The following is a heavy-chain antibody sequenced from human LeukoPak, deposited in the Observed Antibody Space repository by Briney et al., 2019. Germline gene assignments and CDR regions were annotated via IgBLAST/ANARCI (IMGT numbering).Heavy chain of an antibody. CDR1: GFIFSSYG. CDR2: INSDGSST. Sequence: GGSLRLSCAASGFIFSSYGMHWVRQAPGKGLVWVSRINSDGSSTSYADSVKGRFTISRDNSKNTLYLQMNSLRTEDTAVYYCAKDGRRRKTYYYGSGSYPEWGQGTLVTVSS. D-gene: IGHD3-10*01. J-gene: IGHJ4*02. CDR3: AKDGRRRKTYYYGSGSYPE. V-gene: IGHV3-74*01.